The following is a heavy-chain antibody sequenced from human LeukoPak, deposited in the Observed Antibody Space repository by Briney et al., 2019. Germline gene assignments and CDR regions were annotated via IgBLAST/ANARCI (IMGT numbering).Heavy chain of an antibody. CDR2: IYYSGST. CDR1: GGSISSYY. D-gene: IGHD3-3*01. J-gene: IGHJ6*03. CDR3: ARALTYYDFWSGRFSSYYMDV. Sequence: PSETLSLTCTVSGGSISSYYWSWIRQHPGKGLEWIGYIYYSGSTYYNPSLKSRVTISVDTSKNQFSLKLSSVTAADTAVYYCARALTYYDFWSGRFSSYYMDVWGKGTTVTVSS. V-gene: IGHV4-59*06.